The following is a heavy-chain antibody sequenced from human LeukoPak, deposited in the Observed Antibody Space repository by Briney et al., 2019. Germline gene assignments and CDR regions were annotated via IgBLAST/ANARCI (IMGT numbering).Heavy chain of an antibody. CDR1: GYTFTSYG. J-gene: IGHJ5*02. V-gene: IGHV1-18*01. D-gene: IGHD2-2*01. Sequence: ASVKVSCKASGYTFTSYGISWVRQAPGQGLEWMGWISVYNGNTNYAQKFQDRVTMTTDTSTSTAYMEVRSLRSDDTAVYYCARDLAWGSTDTTEETNWLDPWGQGTLVTVSS. CDR3: ARDLAWGSTDTTEETNWLDP. CDR2: ISVYNGNT.